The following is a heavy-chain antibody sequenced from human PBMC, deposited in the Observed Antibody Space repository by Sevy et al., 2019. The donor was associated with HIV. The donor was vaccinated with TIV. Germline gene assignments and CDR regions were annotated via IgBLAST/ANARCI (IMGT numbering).Heavy chain of an antibody. CDR3: ARERIVVVPAATSYGMDV. J-gene: IGHJ6*02. CDR2: ISSSSSYI. D-gene: IGHD2-2*01. CDR1: GFTFSSYS. V-gene: IGHV3-21*01. Sequence: GGSLRLSCAASGFTFSSYSMNWVRQAPGKGLEWVSSISSSSSYIYYADSVKGRFTISRDNAKNSLYLQMNSRRAEDTAVYYCARERIVVVPAATSYGMDVWGQGTTVTVSS.